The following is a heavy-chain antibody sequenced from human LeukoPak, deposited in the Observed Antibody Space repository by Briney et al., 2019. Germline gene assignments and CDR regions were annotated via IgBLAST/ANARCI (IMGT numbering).Heavy chain of an antibody. J-gene: IGHJ6*03. Sequence: PGGSLRLSCAASGFTFSSYGMHWVRQAPGKGLEGVAFVRYDGSNKYYADSVKGRFTISRDNSKNTLYLQMNSLRAEDTAAYYCAKGRGSYALTPKYYYYMDVWGKGTTVTVSS. V-gene: IGHV3-30*02. CDR3: AKGRGSYALTPKYYYYMDV. CDR2: VRYDGSNK. D-gene: IGHD1-26*01. CDR1: GFTFSSYG.